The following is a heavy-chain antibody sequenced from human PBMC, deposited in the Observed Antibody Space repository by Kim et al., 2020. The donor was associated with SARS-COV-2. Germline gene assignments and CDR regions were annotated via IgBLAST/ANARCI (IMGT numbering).Heavy chain of an antibody. CDR3: ARDFKGTSNWEFDY. J-gene: IGHJ4*02. CDR1: GYTFSDYI. V-gene: IGHV1-2*02. D-gene: IGHD2-2*01. Sequence: SVKVSCKASGYTFSDYIVHWVRQAPGHGLEWLGWMYSKTGDTKYTQRFQDRVTLTRDMSINTAYMELSGLRSDDTAIYYCARDFKGTSNWEFDYWGQGTLVTVSS. CDR2: MYSKTGDT.